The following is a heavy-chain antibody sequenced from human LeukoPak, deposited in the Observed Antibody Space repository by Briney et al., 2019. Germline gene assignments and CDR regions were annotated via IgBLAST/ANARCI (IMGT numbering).Heavy chain of an antibody. Sequence: SETLSLTCAVYGGSFSGYYWSWIRQPPGKGLEWIGFIYYSGSTNYSPSLKSRVTISVDTSKNQFSLKLSSVTAADTAVYYCARHGNGAFDIWGQGTMVTVSS. J-gene: IGHJ3*02. V-gene: IGHV4-59*08. CDR3: ARHGNGAFDI. CDR2: IYYSGST. CDR1: GGSFSGYY. D-gene: IGHD1-1*01.